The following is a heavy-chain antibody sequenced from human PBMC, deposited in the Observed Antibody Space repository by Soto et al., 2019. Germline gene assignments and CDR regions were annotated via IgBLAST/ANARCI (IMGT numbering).Heavy chain of an antibody. J-gene: IGHJ5*02. Sequence: GASVKVSCKASGYTFTGYYMHWVRQAPGQGLEWMGWINPSSGGTNYAQKFQGWVTMTRDTSISTAYMELSRLRSDDTAVYYCAREKNYDFWSGYYTGNWFDPWGQGTLVTVSS. V-gene: IGHV1-2*04. D-gene: IGHD3-3*01. CDR3: AREKNYDFWSGYYTGNWFDP. CDR2: INPSSGGT. CDR1: GYTFTGYY.